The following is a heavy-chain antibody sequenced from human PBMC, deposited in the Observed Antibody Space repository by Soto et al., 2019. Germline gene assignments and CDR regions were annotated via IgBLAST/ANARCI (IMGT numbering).Heavy chain of an antibody. CDR1: GGSISSYY. V-gene: IGHV4-59*08. Sequence: QVQLQESGPGLVKPSETLSLTCTVSGGSISSYYWSWIRQPPGKGLEWIGYIYYSGSTNYNPSLKRRGTIFGDTSKDPFPLKLGPCTAAGTAGEYLAGHFSGGGNFDYRGQGTLVTVSS. D-gene: IGHD3-16*01. J-gene: IGHJ4*02. CDR3: AGHFSGGGNFDY. CDR2: IYYSGST.